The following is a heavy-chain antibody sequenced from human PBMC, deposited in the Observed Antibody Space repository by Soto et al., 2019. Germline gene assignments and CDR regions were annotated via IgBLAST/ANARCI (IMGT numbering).Heavy chain of an antibody. V-gene: IGHV3-64*01. Sequence: EVQLVESGGGLVQPGESLRLSCAASGFTFSSYAMHWVRQAPGKGLEYVSAISNNGDSTYYANSVKGRFTISRDNSKNTLYLQMGSLRTEDMAVYYCARALWFGTSDWYFDLWGRGTLVTVSS. CDR1: GFTFSSYA. CDR2: ISNNGDST. CDR3: ARALWFGTSDWYFDL. J-gene: IGHJ2*01. D-gene: IGHD3-10*01.